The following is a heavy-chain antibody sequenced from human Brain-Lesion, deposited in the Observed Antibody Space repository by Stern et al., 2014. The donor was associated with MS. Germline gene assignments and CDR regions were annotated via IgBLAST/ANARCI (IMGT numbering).Heavy chain of an antibody. D-gene: IGHD1-26*01. CDR2: MYHSGIT. CDR1: GGSISSGNW. J-gene: IGHJ4*02. Sequence: QLQLQESGPGLVKPSGTLSLTCAVSGGSISSGNWWSWVRPSPGKRLEWIGEMYHSGITNYNPSLESRVSISIDKSKNQFSLKVYSLTAADTAVYYCASNRGSGSFFDSWGQGSLVTVSS. V-gene: IGHV4-4*02. CDR3: ASNRGSGSFFDS.